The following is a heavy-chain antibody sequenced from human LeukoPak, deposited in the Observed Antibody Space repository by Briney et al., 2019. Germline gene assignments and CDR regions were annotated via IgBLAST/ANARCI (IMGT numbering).Heavy chain of an antibody. CDR2: TYYSGNT. CDR3: ARHPSCTLVPHCSFHN. CDR1: GGSISTNDYQ. D-gene: IGHD2-21*01. V-gene: IGHV4-39*01. Sequence: PSETLSLTCIVSGGSISTNDYQWAWIRQPPGKGLEWIGSTYYSGNTKYNPALQSRVTISVDTSNNRISLTLNSVSVADTAVYYCARHPSCTLVPHCSFHNWGQGPLVFVS. J-gene: IGHJ1*01.